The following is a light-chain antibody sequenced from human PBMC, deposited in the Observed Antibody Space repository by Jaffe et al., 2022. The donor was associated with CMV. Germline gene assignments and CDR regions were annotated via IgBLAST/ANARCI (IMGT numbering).Light chain of an antibody. V-gene: IGLV3-19*01. CDR2: DRN. CDR3: NSRDSTGTNVI. Sequence: SSELTQDPAVSVALGQTVRITCQGDILGRYHASWYQQKPGQAPVLVMYDRNSRPSGIPDRFSGSSSRNTASLTITGAHEEDEADYYCNSRDSTGTNVIFGGGTRLTVL. CDR1: ILGRYH. J-gene: IGLJ2*01.